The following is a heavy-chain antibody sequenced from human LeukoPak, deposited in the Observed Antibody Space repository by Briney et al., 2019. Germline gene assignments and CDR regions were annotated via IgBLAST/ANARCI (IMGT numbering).Heavy chain of an antibody. D-gene: IGHD3-10*01. J-gene: IGHJ4*02. CDR1: GFTFSSSA. CDR2: ISGSGGGT. CDR3: GKLFYSSGMYHFDY. Sequence: GGSLRLSCATSGFTFSSSAMSWVREPPGKGLAWVSTISGSGGGTYYADSVKGRFTISRDNSKNTLYLQMNSLRAEDTAVFYCGKLFYSSGMYHFDYWGQGTLVTVSS. V-gene: IGHV3-23*01.